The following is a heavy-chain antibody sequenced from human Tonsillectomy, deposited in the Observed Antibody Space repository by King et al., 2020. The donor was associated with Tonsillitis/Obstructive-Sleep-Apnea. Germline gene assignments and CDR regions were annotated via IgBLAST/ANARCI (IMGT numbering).Heavy chain of an antibody. J-gene: IGHJ4*02. CDR3: ARGYYGSGSYISY. CDR1: GYTFTGYY. CDR2: SNPNSGGT. Sequence: QLVQSGAEVKKPGASVKVSCKASGYTFTGYYMHWVRQAPGQGLEWMGRSNPNSGGTNYAQKFQGRVTMTRDTSISTAYMELSRLRSDDTAVYYCARGYYGSGSYISYWGQGTLVTVSS. D-gene: IGHD3-10*01. V-gene: IGHV1-2*06.